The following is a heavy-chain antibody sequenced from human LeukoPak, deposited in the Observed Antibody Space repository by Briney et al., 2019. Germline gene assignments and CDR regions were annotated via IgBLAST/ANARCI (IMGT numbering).Heavy chain of an antibody. J-gene: IGHJ4*02. CDR2: IYYSGST. CDR3: ARLFSGSYYGSSSYFDY. V-gene: IGHV4-59*08. CDR1: GGSISSYY. D-gene: IGHD1-26*01. Sequence: SETLSLTCTVSGGSISSYYWSWIRQPPGKGLEWIGYIYYSGSTNYNPSLKSRVTISVDMSKNQFSLKLSSVTAADTAVYYCARLFSGSYYGSSSYFDYWGQGTLATVS.